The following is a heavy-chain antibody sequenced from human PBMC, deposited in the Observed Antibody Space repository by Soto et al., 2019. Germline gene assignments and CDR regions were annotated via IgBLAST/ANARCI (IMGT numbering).Heavy chain of an antibody. J-gene: IGHJ4*02. CDR3: VAAPRRRIDY. Sequence: EVQLLDSGGGLVQPGGSLRLSCVASGFAFSIHGMSWVRQAPGKGLEWVSSIGGSGGDTYYADSVKGRFTISRDNSKNTLYLQMNSLRAEDTAVYYCVAAPRRRIDYWGQGTLVTVSS. CDR2: IGGSGGDT. V-gene: IGHV3-23*01. CDR1: GFAFSIHG. D-gene: IGHD6-6*01.